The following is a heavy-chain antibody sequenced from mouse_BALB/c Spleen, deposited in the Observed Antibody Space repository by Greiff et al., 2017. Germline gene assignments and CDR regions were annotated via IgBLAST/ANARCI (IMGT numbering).Heavy chain of an antibody. CDR3: ARGGVTPYAMDY. J-gene: IGHJ4*01. Sequence: QVQLQQSGAELMKPGASVKISCKATGYTFSSYWIEWVKQRPGHGLEWIGEILPGSGSTNYNEKFKGKATFTADTSSNTAYMQLSSLTSEDSAVYYCARGGVTPYAMDYWGQGTSVTVSS. V-gene: IGHV1-9*01. D-gene: IGHD2-2*01. CDR2: ILPGSGST. CDR1: GYTFSSYW.